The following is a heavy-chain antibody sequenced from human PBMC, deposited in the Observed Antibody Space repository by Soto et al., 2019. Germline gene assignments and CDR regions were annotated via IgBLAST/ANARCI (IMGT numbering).Heavy chain of an antibody. V-gene: IGHV3-23*01. J-gene: IGHJ4*02. CDR1: GFTFSSYA. D-gene: IGHD3-3*01. Sequence: PGGSLRLSCAASGFTFSSYAMVWVRQAPGKGLEWVSTITANSGSTAYGDSVKGRFTISRDNSKSTLYLQMNSLRVEDTAAYYCAKSPEWPNRYFDYWGKGPLVTVSS. CDR2: ITANSGST. CDR3: AKSPEWPNRYFDY.